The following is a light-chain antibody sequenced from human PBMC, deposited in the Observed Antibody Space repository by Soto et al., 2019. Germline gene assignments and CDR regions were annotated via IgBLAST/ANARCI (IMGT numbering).Light chain of an antibody. CDR2: SAS. V-gene: IGKV3-15*01. J-gene: IGKJ4*01. CDR1: QTVSNN. CDR3: QQYNEWPLT. Sequence: ERVMTQSPATLSVSPGEKVTLSCRASQTVSNNLAWYQQKPGQAPRLLTYSASTRATGIPARFSGSGSGTEFTLTIRSLQSEDFAIYYCQQYNEWPLTFGGGTKVETK.